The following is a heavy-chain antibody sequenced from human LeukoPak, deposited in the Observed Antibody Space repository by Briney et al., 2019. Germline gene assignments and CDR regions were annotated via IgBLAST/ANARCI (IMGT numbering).Heavy chain of an antibody. CDR1: GYTFTNYY. Sequence: ASVKVSCKASGYTFTNYYMHWVRQAPGQGLEWMGIINPSGGSTSYAQKFQGRVTMTGDTSTSTVYMELSSLRSEDTAVYYCARGPPDDYGLDYWGQGTLVTVSS. CDR3: ARGPPDDYGLDY. CDR2: INPSGGST. V-gene: IGHV1-46*01. D-gene: IGHD4-17*01. J-gene: IGHJ4*02.